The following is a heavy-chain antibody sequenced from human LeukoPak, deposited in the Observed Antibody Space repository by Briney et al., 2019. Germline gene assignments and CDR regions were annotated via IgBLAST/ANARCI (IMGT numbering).Heavy chain of an antibody. CDR3: ARGEVVVVVADTPHYYYYMDV. CDR1: GYTFTGYY. Sequence: GASVKVSCKASGYTFTGYYMHWVRQAPGQGLEWMGWINPNSGGTNYAQKFQGRVTMTRDTSISTAYMELSRLRSDDTAVYYCARGEVVVVVADTPHYYYYMDVWGKGTTVTVSS. CDR2: INPNSGGT. D-gene: IGHD2-15*01. J-gene: IGHJ6*03. V-gene: IGHV1-2*02.